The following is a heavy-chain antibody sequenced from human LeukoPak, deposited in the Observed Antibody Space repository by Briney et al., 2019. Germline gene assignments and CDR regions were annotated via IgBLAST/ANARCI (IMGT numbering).Heavy chain of an antibody. CDR2: IYDSGSI. CDR3: AREWGYSSVWPDAFDI. V-gene: IGHV4-59*01. Sequence: SETLSLTSTVSGGSISRYYWSWIRQPPGKGLEWIGYIYDSGSIKYNPSLKSRVTISLDTSKNHFSLELSSVIAADTAVYYCAREWGYSSVWPDAFDIWGQGTMVTVSS. D-gene: IGHD6-19*01. CDR1: GGSISRYY. J-gene: IGHJ3*02.